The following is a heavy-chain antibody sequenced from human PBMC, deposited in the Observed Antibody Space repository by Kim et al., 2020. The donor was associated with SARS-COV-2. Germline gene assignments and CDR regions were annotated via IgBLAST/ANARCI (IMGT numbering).Heavy chain of an antibody. Sequence: YNPSLKSRVTISVDTSKNQFSLKLSSVTAADTAVYYCASMASSGYFPFDYWGQGTLVTVSS. V-gene: IGHV4-39*01. J-gene: IGHJ4*02. CDR3: ASMASSGYFPFDY. D-gene: IGHD3-22*01.